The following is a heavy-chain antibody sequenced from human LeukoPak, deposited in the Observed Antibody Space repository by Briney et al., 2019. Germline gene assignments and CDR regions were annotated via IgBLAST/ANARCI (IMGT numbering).Heavy chain of an antibody. CDR2: IKQDGSEK. J-gene: IGHJ4*02. D-gene: IGHD4-17*01. CDR1: GFTFSSYW. V-gene: IGHV3-7*03. Sequence: GGSLRLSCAASGFTFSSYWMSWVRQAPGRGLEWVANIKQDGSEKYYVDSVKGRFTISRDNAKNSLYLQMNSLSAEDRAVYFCARGQTTVTNWGQGTLVTVSS. CDR3: ARGQTTVTN.